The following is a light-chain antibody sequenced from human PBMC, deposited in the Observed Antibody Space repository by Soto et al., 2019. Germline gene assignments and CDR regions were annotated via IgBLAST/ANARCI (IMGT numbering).Light chain of an antibody. CDR1: QSISSW. Sequence: DIQMTQSPSTLSASVGDRVTITCRASQSISSWLAWYQQKPGKAPNLLIYKASSLESGVPSRFSGSGSETEFTLTITSLQHDDFATYYCQQYKGYPWTFGQGTKVEIK. CDR2: KAS. J-gene: IGKJ1*01. V-gene: IGKV1-5*03. CDR3: QQYKGYPWT.